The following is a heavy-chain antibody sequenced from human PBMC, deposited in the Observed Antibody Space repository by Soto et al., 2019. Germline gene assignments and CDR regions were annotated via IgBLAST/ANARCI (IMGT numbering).Heavy chain of an antibody. CDR2: ISAYNGNT. Sequence: ASVKVSCKASGYTFTSYGISCVRQAPGQGLEWMGWISAYNGNTNYAQKLQGRVTMTTDTSTSTAYMELRSLRSDDTAVYYCARDKLPSVAAHYYYYGMDVWGQGTTVTVSS. D-gene: IGHD6-13*01. CDR1: GYTFTSYG. V-gene: IGHV1-18*01. J-gene: IGHJ6*02. CDR3: ARDKLPSVAAHYYYYGMDV.